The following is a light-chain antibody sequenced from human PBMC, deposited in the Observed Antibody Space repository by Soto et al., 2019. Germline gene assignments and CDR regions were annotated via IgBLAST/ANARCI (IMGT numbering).Light chain of an antibody. CDR3: QQYNDWPLT. Sequence: EIVLTQSPGSLSLSPGERATLSCRASQSISSNKLAWYQHNPGQAPRLLIYGASSRATGIPDRFSGSGSGTDFTLTISRLEPEDFVLYYCQQYNDWPLTFGGGTKVDI. V-gene: IGKV3-20*01. CDR2: GAS. CDR1: QSISSNK. J-gene: IGKJ4*01.